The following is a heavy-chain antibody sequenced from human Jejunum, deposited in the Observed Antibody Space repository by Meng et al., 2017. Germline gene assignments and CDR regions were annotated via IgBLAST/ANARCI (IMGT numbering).Heavy chain of an antibody. CDR1: GFTLSDYY. J-gene: IGHJ6*02. V-gene: IGHV3-20*01. CDR3: ARDRRECVVAVTDIKDYYYGLDV. Sequence: GGSLRLSCAASGFTLSDYYMSGVRQAPGKGLEWFSGINWNGGSTGYADSVKGRFTLARDNAKKAMYLQMTSLRAEETAVYNCARDRRECVVAVTDIKDYYYGLDVWGQGTTVTVSS. CDR2: INWNGGST. D-gene: IGHD2-21*02.